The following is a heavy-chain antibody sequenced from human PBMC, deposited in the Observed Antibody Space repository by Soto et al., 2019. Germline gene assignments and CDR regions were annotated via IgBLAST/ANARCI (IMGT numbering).Heavy chain of an antibody. CDR2: ISGSGGST. J-gene: IGHJ4*02. D-gene: IGHD6-19*01. CDR3: ARRSSGWYFDY. CDR1: GFTFSSYA. V-gene: IGHV3-23*01. Sequence: EVQLLDSGGGLVQPGGSLRLSCAASGFTFSSYAMTWVRQAPGKGLECVSGISGSGGSTYYADYVKGRFTISRDNSKNTLYLQMNSLRAEDTAVYYCARRSSGWYFDYWGQGTLVTVSS.